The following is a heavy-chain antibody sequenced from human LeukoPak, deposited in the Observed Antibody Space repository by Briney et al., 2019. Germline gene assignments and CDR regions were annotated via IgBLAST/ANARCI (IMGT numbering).Heavy chain of an antibody. J-gene: IGHJ4*02. D-gene: IGHD3-22*01. V-gene: IGHV3-48*04. CDR2: INSAGNII. Sequence: GGSLRLSCSPSGFNFETFSMYWVRQAPGKGLEWLSYINSAGNIIYYADSVKGRFTVSRDNTRKSLSLEMNTLRVEDTAIYYCARDHLGYSFDYWGQGTLVTVSS. CDR3: ARDHLGYSFDY. CDR1: GFNFETFS.